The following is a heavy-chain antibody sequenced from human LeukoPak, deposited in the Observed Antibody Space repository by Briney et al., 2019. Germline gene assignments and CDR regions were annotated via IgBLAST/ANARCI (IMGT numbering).Heavy chain of an antibody. V-gene: IGHV3-7*01. Sequence: GGSLRLSCAASGFTFSSYWMSWVRQAPGKGLEWVANIKQDGSEKYYVDSVKGRFTISRDNAKNSLYLQMNSLRAEATAVYYCARDTPDYYDSSGYMLGAFDIWGQGTMVTVSS. D-gene: IGHD3-22*01. CDR2: IKQDGSEK. J-gene: IGHJ3*02. CDR1: GFTFSSYW. CDR3: ARDTPDYYDSSGYMLGAFDI.